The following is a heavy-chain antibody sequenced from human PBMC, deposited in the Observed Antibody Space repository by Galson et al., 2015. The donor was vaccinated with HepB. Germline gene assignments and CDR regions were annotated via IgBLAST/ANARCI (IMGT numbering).Heavy chain of an antibody. V-gene: IGHV3-64*01. CDR1: GFTFSSYA. Sequence: SLRLSCAASGFTFSSYAMHWVRQAPGKGLGYVSAISSNGGSTYYANSVKGRFTISRDNSKNTLYLQMGSLRAEDMAVYYCARGAGYSSSWYVPDYWGQGTLVTVSP. D-gene: IGHD6-13*01. J-gene: IGHJ4*02. CDR2: ISSNGGST. CDR3: ARGAGYSSSWYVPDY.